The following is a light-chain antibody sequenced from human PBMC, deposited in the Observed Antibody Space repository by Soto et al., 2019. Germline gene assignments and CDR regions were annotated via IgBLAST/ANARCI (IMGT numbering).Light chain of an antibody. J-gene: IGKJ4*01. CDR2: DAS. CDR3: QQYAWSHLT. CDR1: QSVERDY. V-gene: IGKV3-20*01. Sequence: EIVLTQSPGTLSLSPGERATLSCRASQSVERDYLAWYQQKPGQAPRLLIYDASIRATGIPDRFSGSGSATDFTLTISRLEPEDFAVYYCQQYAWSHLTFGGGNKVEIK.